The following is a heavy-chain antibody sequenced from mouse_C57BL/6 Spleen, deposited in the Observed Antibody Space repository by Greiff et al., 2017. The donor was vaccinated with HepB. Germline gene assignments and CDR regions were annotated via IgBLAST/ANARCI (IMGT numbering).Heavy chain of an antibody. CDR3: ARYDYEEAWFAY. Sequence: VQLQQPGAELVRPGTSVKLSCKASGYTFTSYWMHWVKQRPGQGLEWIGVIDPSDSYTNYNQKFKGKATLTVDTSSSTAYMQLSSLTSEDSAVYYCARYDYEEAWFAYWGQGTLVTVSA. CDR1: GYTFTSYW. V-gene: IGHV1-59*01. J-gene: IGHJ3*01. D-gene: IGHD2-4*01. CDR2: IDPSDSYT.